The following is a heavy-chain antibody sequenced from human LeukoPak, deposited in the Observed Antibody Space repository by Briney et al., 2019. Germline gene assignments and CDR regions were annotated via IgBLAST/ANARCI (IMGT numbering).Heavy chain of an antibody. Sequence: SETLSLTCAVSGYSLSSGYYWGWIRQPPGKGLEWIGSIYHSGSTYYNPSLKSRVTISVDTSKNQFSQKLSSVTAADTAVYYCARLRFLEWLLAFDYWGQGTLVTVSS. CDR3: ARLRFLEWLLAFDY. V-gene: IGHV4-38-2*01. D-gene: IGHD3-3*01. CDR1: GYSLSSGYY. J-gene: IGHJ4*02. CDR2: IYHSGST.